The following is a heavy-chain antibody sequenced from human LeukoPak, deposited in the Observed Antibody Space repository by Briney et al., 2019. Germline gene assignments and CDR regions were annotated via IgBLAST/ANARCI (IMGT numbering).Heavy chain of an antibody. V-gene: IGHV3-48*01. CDR3: AMRGDILVIPATYMFDY. CDR1: GFTFSSYT. CDR2: ISSSGSTT. Sequence: PGGSLRLSCAASGFTFSSYTMNWVRQAPGKGLEWVSYISSSGSTTYYTDSVKGRFTISRDNAKNSLYLQMNSLRVEDTAVYYCAMRGDILVIPATYMFDYWGRGTLVTVSS. D-gene: IGHD2-2*01. J-gene: IGHJ4*02.